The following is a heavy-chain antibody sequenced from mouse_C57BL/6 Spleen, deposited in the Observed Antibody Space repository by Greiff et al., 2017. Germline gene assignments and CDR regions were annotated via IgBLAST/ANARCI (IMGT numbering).Heavy chain of an antibody. CDR1: GYTFTSYW. Sequence: QVQLQQPGAELVKPGASVKMSCKASGYTFTSYWITWVKQRPGQGLEWIGDIYPGSGSTNYNEKFKSKATLTVDTSSSTAYMQLSSLTSEDSAVYYCARRGHSGTDLRSGYFDVWGTGTTVTVSS. J-gene: IGHJ1*03. V-gene: IGHV1-55*01. CDR3: ARRGHSGTDLRSGYFDV. CDR2: IYPGSGST. D-gene: IGHD1-1*01.